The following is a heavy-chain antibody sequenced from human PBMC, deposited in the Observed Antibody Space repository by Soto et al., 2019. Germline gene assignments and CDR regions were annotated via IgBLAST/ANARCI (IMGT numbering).Heavy chain of an antibody. D-gene: IGHD1-1*01. Sequence: PSETLSLTCTVSGGSIISEDYYWSWIRQPPGKGLEWIGYIYYSGRTAYNPSLNSRIIISIDTSKNQFSLDLRSVSATDTAVYYCARDLSNSHDYFDWGRGTPDTGSA. V-gene: IGHV4-30-4*01. CDR1: GGSIISEDYY. CDR2: IYYSGRT. J-gene: IGHJ4*02. CDR3: ARDLSNSHDYFD.